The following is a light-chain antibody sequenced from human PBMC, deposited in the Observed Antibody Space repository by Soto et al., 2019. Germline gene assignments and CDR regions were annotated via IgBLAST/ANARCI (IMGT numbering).Light chain of an antibody. CDR3: QQYTYWPRT. CDR2: GAS. CDR1: QGVGAN. V-gene: IGKV3-15*01. J-gene: IGKJ1*01. Sequence: EIVMTQSPATLSVSPGERATLSCRASQGVGANLAWYQQKPGQAPRLLIYGASTRAAGISPRFSGGGSGTEFTITISSLQSEDFGVYYCQQYTYWPRTFGQGTKVGIK.